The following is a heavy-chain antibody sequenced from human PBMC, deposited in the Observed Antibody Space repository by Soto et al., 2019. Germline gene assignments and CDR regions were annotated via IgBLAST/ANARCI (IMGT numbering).Heavy chain of an antibody. V-gene: IGHV4-39*01. CDR3: ALTFPSIAAAGTGYYYYGMDV. Sequence: SETLSLTCTVSGGSISSSSYCWGWIRQPPGKGLEWIGSIYYSGSTYYNPSLKSRVTISVDTSKNQFSLKLSSVTAADTAVYYCALTFPSIAAAGTGYYYYGMDVWGQGTTVTVSS. J-gene: IGHJ6*02. D-gene: IGHD6-13*01. CDR1: GGSISSSSYC. CDR2: IYYSGST.